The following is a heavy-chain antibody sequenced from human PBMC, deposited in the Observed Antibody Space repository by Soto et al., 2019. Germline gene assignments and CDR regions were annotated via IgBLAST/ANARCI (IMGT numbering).Heavy chain of an antibody. J-gene: IGHJ5*02. CDR3: ARDGSGDWNTWFDP. CDR2: IYSSGNT. D-gene: IGHD2-21*02. V-gene: IGHV4-31*03. Sequence: QVQLQESGPGLLKPSQTLSLTCSVSGGSISSGSYYWSWIRQLPGKGLEWIGYIYSSGNTHYNPSLKSGVTISVDPSKNQFSLKLSSVTAADTAVYYCARDGSGDWNTWFDPWGQGTLVTVSS. CDR1: GGSISSGSYY.